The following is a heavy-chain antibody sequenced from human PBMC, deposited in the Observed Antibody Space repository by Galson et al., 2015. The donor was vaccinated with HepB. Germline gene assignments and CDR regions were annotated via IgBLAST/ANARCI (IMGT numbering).Heavy chain of an antibody. V-gene: IGHV1-24*01. CDR3: ATALLVGDARDEGPFDY. D-gene: IGHD3-16*01. J-gene: IGHJ4*02. Sequence: SVKVSCKVSGYTLTELSMHWVRQAPGKGLEWMGGFDPEDGETIYAQKFQGRVTMTEGTSTDTAYMELSSLGSEDTAVYYCATALLVGDARDEGPFDYWGQGTLVTVSS. CDR1: GYTLTELS. CDR2: FDPEDGET.